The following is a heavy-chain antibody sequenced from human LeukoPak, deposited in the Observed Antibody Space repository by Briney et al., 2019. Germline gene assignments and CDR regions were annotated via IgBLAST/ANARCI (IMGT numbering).Heavy chain of an antibody. Sequence: SVKVSCKASGGTFSSYAISWVRQAPGQGLEWMGGIIPIFGTANYAQKFQGRVTITADESTSTAYMELSSLRSEDTAVYYCAKGFSGWTFYYFDYWGQGTLVTVSS. V-gene: IGHV1-69*13. D-gene: IGHD6-19*01. J-gene: IGHJ4*02. CDR3: AKGFSGWTFYYFDY. CDR2: IIPIFGTA. CDR1: GGTFSSYA.